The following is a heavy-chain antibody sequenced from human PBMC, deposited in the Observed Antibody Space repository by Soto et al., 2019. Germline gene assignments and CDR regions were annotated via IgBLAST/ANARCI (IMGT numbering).Heavy chain of an antibody. CDR3: AKVRARGYYYYGMDV. CDR1: GFTFSSYA. Sequence: GGSLRLSCAASGFTFSSYAMSWVRQAPGKGLEWVSAISGSGGSTYYADSVKGRFTISRDNSKNTLYLQMNSLRAEDTAVYYCAKVRARGYYYYGMDVWGQGTTVTVSS. D-gene: IGHD3-16*01. V-gene: IGHV3-23*01. J-gene: IGHJ6*02. CDR2: ISGSGGST.